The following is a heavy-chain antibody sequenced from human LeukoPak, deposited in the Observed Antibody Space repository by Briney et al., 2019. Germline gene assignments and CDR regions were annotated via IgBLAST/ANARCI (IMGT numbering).Heavy chain of an antibody. J-gene: IGHJ5*02. V-gene: IGHV3-30*02. Sequence: GGSLRLSCAASGFTFSSYGMHWVRQAPGKGLEWVAFIRYDGSNKYYADSVKGRFTISRDNSKNTLYLQMNSLRAEDTAVYYCARVRAVAGPCWFDPWGQGTLVTVSS. CDR2: IRYDGSNK. CDR1: GFTFSSYG. D-gene: IGHD6-19*01. CDR3: ARVRAVAGPCWFDP.